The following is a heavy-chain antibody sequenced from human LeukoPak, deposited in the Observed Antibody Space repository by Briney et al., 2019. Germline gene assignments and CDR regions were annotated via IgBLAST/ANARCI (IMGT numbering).Heavy chain of an antibody. J-gene: IGHJ4*02. Sequence: GGSLRLSCSASGFTFSTFAMHWVRQAPGKRLEYVSGINNNGDSTYYSDSVKARLTISRDNSKNTLYLQMNSLRAEDTAVYYCARDQNFWGQGTLVTVSS. CDR2: INNNGDST. CDR3: ARDQNF. V-gene: IGHV3-64*04. CDR1: GFTFSTFA.